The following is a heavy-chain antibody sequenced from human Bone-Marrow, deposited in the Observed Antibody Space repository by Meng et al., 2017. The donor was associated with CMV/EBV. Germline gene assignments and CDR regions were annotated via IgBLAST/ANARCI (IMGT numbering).Heavy chain of an antibody. CDR3: CGRSRQLARVRPFDY. Sequence: QVEVHRGGAVRVKRSETLSLTCAVYGGYFSGYYWSWIRQPPGKGLEWIGEINHSGSTNYNPSLKSRVTISVDTSKNQFSLKLSSVTAADTAVYYCCGRSRQLARVRPFDYWGQGTLVTVSS. J-gene: IGHJ4*02. CDR2: INHSGST. D-gene: IGHD6-6*01. CDR1: GGYFSGYY. V-gene: IGHV4-34*01.